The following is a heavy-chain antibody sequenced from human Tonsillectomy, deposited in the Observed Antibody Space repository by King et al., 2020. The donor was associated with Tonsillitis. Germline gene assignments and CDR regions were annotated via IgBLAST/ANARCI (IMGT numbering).Heavy chain of an antibody. CDR3: AKEVDTAMVLDY. CDR2: ISGDGGST. D-gene: IGHD5-18*01. V-gene: IGHV3-43*02. CDR1: GFTFDDYA. J-gene: IGHJ4*02. Sequence: VQLVESGGGVVQPGGSLRLSCAASGFTFDDYAMHWVRQAPGKGLEWVSLISGDGGSTYYADSVKGRFTISRDNSKNSLYLQMNILRTEDTALYYCAKEVDTAMVLDYWGQGTLVTVSS.